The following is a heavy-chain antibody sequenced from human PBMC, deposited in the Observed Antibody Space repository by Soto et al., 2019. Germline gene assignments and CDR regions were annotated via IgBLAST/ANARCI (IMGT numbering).Heavy chain of an antibody. CDR3: AGAALRFPHYYYYYGMDV. J-gene: IGHJ6*02. V-gene: IGHV1-18*01. CDR1: GYTFTSYG. CDR2: ISAYNGNT. D-gene: IGHD3-16*01. Sequence: QVQLVQSGAEVKKPGASVKVSCKASGYTFTSYGISWVRQAPGQGLEWMGWISAYNGNTNYAQKLQGRVTMTTDTSTSTAYMELRSRRSDDTAVYYCAGAALRFPHYYYYYGMDVWGQGTTVTVSS.